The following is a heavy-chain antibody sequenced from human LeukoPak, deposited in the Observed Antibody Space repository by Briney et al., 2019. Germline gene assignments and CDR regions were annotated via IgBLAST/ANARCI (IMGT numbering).Heavy chain of an antibody. CDR1: GGSISSYY. D-gene: IGHD6-13*01. CDR3: TRDRRAAGSIFDY. J-gene: IGHJ4*02. Sequence: SETLSLTCTVSGGSISSYYWSWIRKPPGKGLEWIGNIYYSGSPNYNPSLKSRVTISLDTSENQFSLRLSSVTAADTAVYYCTRDRRAAGSIFDYWGQGTLVTVSS. CDR2: IYYSGSP. V-gene: IGHV4-59*01.